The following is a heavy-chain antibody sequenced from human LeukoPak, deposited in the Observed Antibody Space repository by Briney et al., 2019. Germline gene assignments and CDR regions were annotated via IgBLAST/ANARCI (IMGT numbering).Heavy chain of an antibody. CDR3: ARSRYQLPWDY. J-gene: IGHJ4*02. CDR1: GYSISSGYY. Sequence: SETLSLTCAVSGYSISSGYYWGWIRQPPGKGLEWIGSIYHSGSTYYNPSLKSRVTISVDTSKNQFSLKLSSVTAADTAAYYCARSRYQLPWDYWGQGTLVTVSS. CDR2: IYHSGST. D-gene: IGHD2-2*01. V-gene: IGHV4-38-2*01.